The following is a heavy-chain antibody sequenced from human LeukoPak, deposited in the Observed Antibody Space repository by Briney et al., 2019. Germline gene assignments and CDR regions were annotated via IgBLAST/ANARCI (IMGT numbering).Heavy chain of an antibody. V-gene: IGHV1-69*13. CDR2: IIPIFGTA. D-gene: IGHD6-6*01. CDR3: ASSSSSGYSYYGMDV. J-gene: IGHJ6*02. Sequence: SVNVSCKASGGTFSSYAISWVRQAPGQGLEWMGGIIPIFGTANYAQKFQGRVTVTADESTSTAYMELSSLRSEDTAVYYCASSSSSGYSYYGMDVWGQGTTVTVSS. CDR1: GGTFSSYA.